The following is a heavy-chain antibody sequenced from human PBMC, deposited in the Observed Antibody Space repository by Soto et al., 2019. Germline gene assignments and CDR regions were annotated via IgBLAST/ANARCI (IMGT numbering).Heavy chain of an antibody. D-gene: IGHD1-26*01. Sequence: PGGSLRLSCAASGFTFSTYGMHWVRQAPGKGLEWVALTSYDGTKTYYADSVKGRFTTSRDNSKNTLYLHMNSLRAEDTAIYHCAKDRAPRSGSYPSDPWGQGTLVTVSS. CDR2: TSYDGTKT. CDR1: GFTFSTYG. J-gene: IGHJ5*02. V-gene: IGHV3-30*18. CDR3: AKDRAPRSGSYPSDP.